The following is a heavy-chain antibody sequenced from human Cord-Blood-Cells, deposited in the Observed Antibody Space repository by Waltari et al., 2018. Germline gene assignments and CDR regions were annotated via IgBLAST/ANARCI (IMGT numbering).Heavy chain of an antibody. V-gene: IGHV1-2*02. CDR2: INTNRGGT. D-gene: IGHD3-16*01. Sequence: QVQLVQSGAEVKKPGASVKVSCKASGYTFTGYYMHWVRQAPGQGLEGVGWINTNRGGTNYAQKFQGRVTMTRDTSISTAYMELSRLRSDDTAVYYCARLGGGMRRHDYFPNDYWGQGTLVTVSS. CDR1: GYTFTGYY. CDR3: ARLGGGMRRHDYFPNDY. J-gene: IGHJ4*02.